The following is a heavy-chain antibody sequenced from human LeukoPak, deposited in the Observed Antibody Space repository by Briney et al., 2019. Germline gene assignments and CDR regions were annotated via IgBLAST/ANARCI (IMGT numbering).Heavy chain of an antibody. CDR2: ISSSSSYI. CDR1: GSTFSSYT. J-gene: IGHJ4*02. D-gene: IGHD4-17*01. Sequence: GGSLRLSCAASGSTFSSYTMNWVRQAPGKGLEWVSAISSSSSYIYYADSVKGRFTISRHNAKRSLYLQMNSLRAEDTAVYYCARDLGGYGDYGTNFDYWGQGTLVTVSS. V-gene: IGHV3-21*01. CDR3: ARDLGGYGDYGTNFDY.